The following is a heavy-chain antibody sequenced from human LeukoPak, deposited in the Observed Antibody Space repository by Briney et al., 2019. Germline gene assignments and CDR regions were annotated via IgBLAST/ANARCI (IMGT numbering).Heavy chain of an antibody. CDR2: IISIFGTA. Sequence: SVKVSCKASGGTFSSYAISWVRQAPGQGLEWMGGIISIFGTANYAQKFQGRVTITADESTSTAYMELSSLRSEDTAVYYCARTFVTYYYGSGSYYYFDYWGQGTLVTVSS. CDR1: GGTFSSYA. CDR3: ARTFVTYYYGSGSYYYFDY. V-gene: IGHV1-69*01. J-gene: IGHJ4*02. D-gene: IGHD3-10*01.